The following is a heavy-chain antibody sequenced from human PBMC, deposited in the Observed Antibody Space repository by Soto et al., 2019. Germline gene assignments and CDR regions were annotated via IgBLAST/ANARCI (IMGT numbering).Heavy chain of an antibody. V-gene: IGHV4-38-2*01. Sequence: SETLSLTCAVSGYSISSGYYWGWIRQPPGKGLEWIGSIYHSGSTYYNPSLKSRVTISVDTSKNQFSLKLSSVTAADTAVYYCARIGDYVPYFDHWGHGTLVSVSA. CDR3: ARIGDYVPYFDH. CDR1: GYSISSGYY. CDR2: IYHSGST. D-gene: IGHD4-17*01. J-gene: IGHJ4*03.